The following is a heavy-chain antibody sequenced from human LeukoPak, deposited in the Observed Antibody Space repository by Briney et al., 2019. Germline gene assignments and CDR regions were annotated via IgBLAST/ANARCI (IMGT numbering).Heavy chain of an antibody. CDR3: AIVFYGSGSYYDFDY. CDR2: IYSGGST. D-gene: IGHD3-10*01. J-gene: IGHJ4*02. V-gene: IGHV3-53*01. CDR1: GFTVSSNY. Sequence: GGSLRLSCAASGFTVSSNYMSWVRQAPGKGLEWVSVIYSGGSTYYADSVKGRFTISRDNSKNTLYLQMNSLRAEDTAVYYCAIVFYGSGSYYDFDYWGQGTLVTVSS.